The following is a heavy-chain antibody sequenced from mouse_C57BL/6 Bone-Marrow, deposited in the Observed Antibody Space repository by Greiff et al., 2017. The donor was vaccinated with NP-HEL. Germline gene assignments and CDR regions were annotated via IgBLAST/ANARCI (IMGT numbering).Heavy chain of an antibody. CDR2: ITPYNGGT. D-gene: IGHD1-1*01. Sequence: EVQLQQSGPVLVKPGASVKMSCKASGYTFTDYYMNWVKQSHGKSLEWIGVITPYNGGTSYNQKFKGKATLTVDKSSSTAYMELNSSTSEDSAFYVCAVIITLVVLCPMDYWGQGTSVTVSS. CDR1: GYTFTDYY. V-gene: IGHV1-19*01. CDR3: AVIITLVVLCPMDY. J-gene: IGHJ4*01.